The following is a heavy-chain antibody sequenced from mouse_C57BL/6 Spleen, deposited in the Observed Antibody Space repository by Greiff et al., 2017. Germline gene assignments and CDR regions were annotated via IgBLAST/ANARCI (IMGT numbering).Heavy chain of an antibody. V-gene: IGHV14-2*01. CDR1: GFHIIAYY. CDR3: ASSYYSNCEAWFAY. CDR2: FVPEVGET. D-gene: IGHD2-5*01. Sequence: VQLQQSGAELVKPGASVKLSCTASGFHIIAYYMPWLKQRTEQGLEWIGRFVPEVGETTYAPKFQGKAPITADTSSNTAYLQLSSLTSEDAAVYYCASSYYSNCEAWFAYWGKGTLVTVSA. J-gene: IGHJ3*01.